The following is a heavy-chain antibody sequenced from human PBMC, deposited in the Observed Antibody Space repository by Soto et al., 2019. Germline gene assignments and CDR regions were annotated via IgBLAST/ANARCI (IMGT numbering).Heavy chain of an antibody. CDR2: IKSKTDGGTT. CDR3: TTASDIVVVVAALYYYMDV. CDR1: GFTFSNAW. Sequence: PGGSLRLSCAASGFTFSNAWMSWVRQAPGKGLEWVGRIKSKTDGGTTDYAAPVKGRFTISRDDSKNTLYLQMNSLKTGDTAVYYCTTASDIVVVVAALYYYMDVWGKGTTVTVSS. J-gene: IGHJ6*03. V-gene: IGHV3-15*01. D-gene: IGHD2-15*01.